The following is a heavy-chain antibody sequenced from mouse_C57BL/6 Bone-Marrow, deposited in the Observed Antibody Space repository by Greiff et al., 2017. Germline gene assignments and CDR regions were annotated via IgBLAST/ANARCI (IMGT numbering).Heavy chain of an antibody. CDR2: IDPSDSYT. Sequence: VQLQQPGAELVKPGASVKLSCKASGYTFTSYWMQWVKQRPGQGLEWIGEIDPSDSYTNYNQKFKGKATLTVDTSSRTAYMQLSSLTSEDSAVYYCARANWDVDYWGQGTTLTVSS. J-gene: IGHJ2*01. CDR1: GYTFTSYW. CDR3: ARANWDVDY. D-gene: IGHD4-1*01. V-gene: IGHV1-50*01.